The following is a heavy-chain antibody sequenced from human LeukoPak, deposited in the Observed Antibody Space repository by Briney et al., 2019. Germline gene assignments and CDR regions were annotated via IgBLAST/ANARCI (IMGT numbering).Heavy chain of an antibody. CDR1: GFTFSTYS. CDR3: ARQSGITMIVVVIYSDAFDI. Sequence: PGGSLRLSCAASGFTFSTYSMNWVRQAPGKGLEWVSYISSSSSTIFYADSVKGRFTISRDNAKNSLYLQMNSLRAEDTAVYYCARQSGITMIVVVIYSDAFDIWGQGTMVTVSS. J-gene: IGHJ3*02. D-gene: IGHD3-22*01. CDR2: ISSSSSTI. V-gene: IGHV3-48*01.